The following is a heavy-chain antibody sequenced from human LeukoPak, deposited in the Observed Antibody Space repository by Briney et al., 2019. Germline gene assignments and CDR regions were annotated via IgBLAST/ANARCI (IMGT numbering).Heavy chain of an antibody. J-gene: IGHJ4*02. D-gene: IGHD5-24*01. CDR2: IPYDGSNK. CDR1: GFTFSSYG. CDR3: ARDGDAYNFDY. Sequence: GGSLRLSCAASGFTFSSYGMHWVRQAPGKGLEWVAVIPYDGSNKYYADSVKGRFTISRDNSKNTLYLQMNSLRAEDTAVYYCARDGDAYNFDYWGQGALVTVSS. V-gene: IGHV3-30*03.